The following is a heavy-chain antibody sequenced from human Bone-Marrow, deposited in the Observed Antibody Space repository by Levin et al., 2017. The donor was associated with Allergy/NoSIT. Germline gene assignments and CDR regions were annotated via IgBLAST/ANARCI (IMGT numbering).Heavy chain of an antibody. D-gene: IGHD3-10*01. CDR2: IYHSGST. Sequence: PSETLSLTCAVSGDSISSSNWYSWIRQPPGKGLEWIGEIYHSGSTNYNPSLKSRVTISVDKSKNQFSLRLTSVTAADTAVYYCARDTEVLLGAFDIWGQGTMVTVSS. CDR3: ARDTEVLLGAFDI. J-gene: IGHJ3*02. V-gene: IGHV4-4*02. CDR1: GDSISSSNW.